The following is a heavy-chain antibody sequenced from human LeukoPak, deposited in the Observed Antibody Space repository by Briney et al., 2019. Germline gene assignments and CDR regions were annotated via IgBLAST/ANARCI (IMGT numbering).Heavy chain of an antibody. D-gene: IGHD4-17*01. CDR1: GFTFSSYK. Sequence: PGGSLRLSCAASGFTFSSYKMNWVRQAPGEGLEWVSSIKSGGYTFYADSVKGRFTISRDSSKNTLYLQMNSLRAEDTAVYYCAKDLTVTTLGYFDYWGQGTLVTVSS. J-gene: IGHJ4*02. CDR2: IKSGGYT. CDR3: AKDLTVTTLGYFDY. V-gene: IGHV3-23*01.